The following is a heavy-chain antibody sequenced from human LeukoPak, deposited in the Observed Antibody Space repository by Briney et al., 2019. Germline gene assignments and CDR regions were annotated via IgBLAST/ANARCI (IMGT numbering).Heavy chain of an antibody. J-gene: IGHJ5*02. D-gene: IGHD2-2*03. CDR1: GYTFTSYY. CDR3: ARDLVVGYCSSTSCYDAWFDP. V-gene: IGHV1-46*01. Sequence: ASVKVSCKASGYTFTSYYMHWGRQAPGQGLEWMGIINPSGGSTSYAQKFQGRVTMTRDTSTSTVYMELSSLRSEDTAVYYCARDLVVGYCSSTSCYDAWFDPWGQGTLVTVSS. CDR2: INPSGGST.